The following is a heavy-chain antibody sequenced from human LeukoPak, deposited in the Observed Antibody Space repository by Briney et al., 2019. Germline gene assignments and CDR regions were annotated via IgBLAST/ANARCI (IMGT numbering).Heavy chain of an antibody. CDR2: IYPGGSDT. CDR3: ARLSPEYSSGWYGPFDY. J-gene: IGHJ4*02. CDR1: GYSFTSYW. V-gene: IGHV5-51*01. Sequence: GESLKISCKGSGYSFTSYWIGWVRQMPGKGLEWMGIIYPGGSDTRYSPSFQGQVTISADKSISTAYLQWSSLKASDTAMYYCARLSPEYSSGWYGPFDYWGQGTLVTVSS. D-gene: IGHD6-19*01.